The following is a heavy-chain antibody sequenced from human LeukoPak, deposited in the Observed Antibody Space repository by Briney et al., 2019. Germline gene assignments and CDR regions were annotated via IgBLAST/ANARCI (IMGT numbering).Heavy chain of an antibody. CDR3: ARDPSAVAINTYG. Sequence: GGSLRLSCTPSGFTFASYSMNWVRQAPGKGLEWVSSISSTRSNIYYADSVKGRFTISRDSSRNTLYLQMNSLRVEDTAVYYCARDPSAVAINTYGWGQGTLVTVSS. CDR1: GFTFASYS. J-gene: IGHJ4*02. V-gene: IGHV3-21*01. D-gene: IGHD6-13*01. CDR2: ISSTRSNI.